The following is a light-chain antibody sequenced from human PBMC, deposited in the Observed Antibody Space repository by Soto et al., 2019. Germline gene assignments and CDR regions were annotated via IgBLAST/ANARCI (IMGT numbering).Light chain of an antibody. CDR3: QQSYSTLSWT. CDR2: AAS. CDR1: QSISSY. J-gene: IGKJ1*01. Sequence: DIQMNQSPSSLSASVEDRVTITCRVSQSISSYLNWYQQKPGKAPKLLIYAASSLQSGVPSRFSGSGSGTDFTLTISSLQPEDFATYYCQQSYSTLSWTFGQGTKVDIK. V-gene: IGKV1-39*01.